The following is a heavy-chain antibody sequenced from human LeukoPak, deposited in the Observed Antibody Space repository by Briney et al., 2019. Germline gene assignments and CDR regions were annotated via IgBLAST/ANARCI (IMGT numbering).Heavy chain of an antibody. CDR2: INTDGSST. Sequence: GGSLRLSCAASGFTFSSYWMHWVRQAPGKGLVWVSRINTDGSSTSYADSVKGRFTISRDNAKNTLYLQMNSLRAEDTAVYYCAFGSGYSYGRGGGAFDIWGQGTMVTVSS. CDR1: GFTFSSYW. D-gene: IGHD5-18*01. CDR3: AFGSGYSYGRGGGAFDI. V-gene: IGHV3-74*01. J-gene: IGHJ3*02.